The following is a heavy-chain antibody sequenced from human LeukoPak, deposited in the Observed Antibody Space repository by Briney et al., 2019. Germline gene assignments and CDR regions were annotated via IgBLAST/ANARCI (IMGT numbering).Heavy chain of an antibody. CDR3: VGSSSPDDWFDP. CDR2: IYYSGST. Sequence: SETLSLTCTVSGGSISSSSYYWGWIRQPPGKGLEWIGYIYYSGSTNYNPSLKSRVTISVDTSKNQFSLKLSSVTAADTAVYYCVGSSSPDDWFDPWGQGTLVTVSS. CDR1: GGSISSSSYY. D-gene: IGHD6-13*01. V-gene: IGHV4-61*05. J-gene: IGHJ5*02.